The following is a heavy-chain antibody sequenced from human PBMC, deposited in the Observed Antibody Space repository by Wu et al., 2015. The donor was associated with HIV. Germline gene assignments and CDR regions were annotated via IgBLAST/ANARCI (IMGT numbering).Heavy chain of an antibody. CDR3: ARDFDWYFDL. Sequence: QVQLVQSGAEVKKPGASVKVSCKASGYTFTTYDINWVRQATGQGLEWMGRINPYSGNTDYAQKFQGRVSMTRDTSISTAYMELSSLRSEDTAVYYCARDFDWYFDLWGRGTLVTVSS. D-gene: IGHD2/OR15-2a*01. CDR2: INPYSGNT. J-gene: IGHJ2*01. CDR1: GYTFTTYD. V-gene: IGHV1-8*01.